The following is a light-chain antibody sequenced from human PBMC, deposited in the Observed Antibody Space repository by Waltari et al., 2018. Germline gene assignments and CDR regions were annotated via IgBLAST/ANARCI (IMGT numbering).Light chain of an antibody. CDR1: SSNTGGNT. V-gene: IGLV1-44*01. CDR3: AALDDSLNRRV. CDR2: NDN. J-gene: IGLJ3*02. Sequence: QSVLTQPPSASGTPGQRVTISSSGSSSNTGGNTVNWYQQRPGTAPKLLIYNDNQRPPGVPDRYPESKSGPSASVGGNGLQSEDEADYYCAALDDSLNRRVFGGSTKLTVL.